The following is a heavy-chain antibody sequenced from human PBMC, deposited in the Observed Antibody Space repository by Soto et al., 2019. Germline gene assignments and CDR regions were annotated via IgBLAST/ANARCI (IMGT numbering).Heavy chain of an antibody. J-gene: IGHJ3*02. CDR2: ISGSGGNT. CDR1: WCNFSDYA. CDR3: AKGSSSYAWAFDI. V-gene: IGHV3-23*01. D-gene: IGHD5-12*01. Sequence: GGPHRLPKAGLWCNFSDYAMRRVLQTPGKGLEWVSAISGSGGNTYYADSVKGRFTISRDNSKNTVYLQMNSLRAEDTAVYYCAKGSSSYAWAFDIWGQGTMVTVSS.